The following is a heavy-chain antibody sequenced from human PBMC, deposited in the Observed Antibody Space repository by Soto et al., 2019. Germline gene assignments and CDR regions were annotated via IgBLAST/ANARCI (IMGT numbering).Heavy chain of an antibody. V-gene: IGHV5-51*01. CDR3: ARHASYSDYEPLFYYYMDV. J-gene: IGHJ6*03. CDR1: GYSFTSYW. Sequence: PGESLKISCKGSGYSFTSYWIGWVRQMPGKGLEWMGIIYPGDSDTRYSPSFQGQVTISADKSISTAYLQWSSLKASDTAMYYCARHASYSDYEPLFYYYMDVWGKGTTVTVSS. CDR2: IYPGDSDT. D-gene: IGHD4-17*01.